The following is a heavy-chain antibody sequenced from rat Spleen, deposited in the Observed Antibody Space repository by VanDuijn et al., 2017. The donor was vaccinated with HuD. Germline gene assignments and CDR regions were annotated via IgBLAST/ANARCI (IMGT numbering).Heavy chain of an antibody. Sequence: EVQLVESDGGLVQPGRSLKLSCAASGFTFSDYYMAWVRQAPTKGLEWVATISYEGSSTYYRDSVKGRFTISRDNAKSTLYLQMDSLRSEATATYYCASLMYTPDYLGVMDAWGQGASVTVSS. CDR2: ISYEGSST. J-gene: IGHJ4*01. CDR3: ASLMYTPDYLGVMDA. CDR1: GFTFSDYY. V-gene: IGHV5-29*01. D-gene: IGHD1-6*01.